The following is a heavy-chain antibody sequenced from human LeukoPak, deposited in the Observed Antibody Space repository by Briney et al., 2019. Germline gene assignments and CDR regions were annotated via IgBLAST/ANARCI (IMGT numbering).Heavy chain of an antibody. Sequence: PGGSLRLSCAASGFTFSSYEMNWVRQAPGKGLEWVSYISSSGSTIYYADSVKGRFTISRDSADNSLYLQMNSLRAEDTAVYYCARETRGAVGSFWGQGTLVTVSS. J-gene: IGHJ4*02. CDR2: ISSSGSTI. D-gene: IGHD6-19*01. CDR3: ARETRGAVGSF. CDR1: GFTFSSYE. V-gene: IGHV3-48*03.